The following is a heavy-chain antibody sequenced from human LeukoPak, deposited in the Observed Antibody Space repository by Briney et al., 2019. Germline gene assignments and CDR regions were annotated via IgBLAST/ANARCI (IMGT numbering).Heavy chain of an antibody. Sequence: GGSLRLSCAASGFTFSSYAMSWVRQAPGKGLEWVSAISGSGGSTYYADSVKGRFTISRHNSKNTLYLQMNSLRAEDTAVYYCARGPARYCSSTSCQGNWFDPWGQGTLVTVSS. CDR1: GFTFSSYA. CDR2: ISGSGGST. CDR3: ARGPARYCSSTSCQGNWFDP. J-gene: IGHJ5*02. D-gene: IGHD2-2*01. V-gene: IGHV3-23*01.